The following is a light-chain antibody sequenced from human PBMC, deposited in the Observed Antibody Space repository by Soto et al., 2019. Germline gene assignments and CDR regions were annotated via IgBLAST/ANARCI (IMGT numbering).Light chain of an antibody. CDR2: GAS. CDR1: QSVTSN. V-gene: IGKV3-15*01. CDR3: QQYNNWPPT. Sequence: EIVMTQSPATLSVSPGERANLPCRASQSVTSNLAWYQQKPGQAPRLLIYGASARATGIPARFSGSGSGTEFTLTISSLQSEDFAVYYCQQYNNWPPTFGQGTRVEIQ. J-gene: IGKJ1*01.